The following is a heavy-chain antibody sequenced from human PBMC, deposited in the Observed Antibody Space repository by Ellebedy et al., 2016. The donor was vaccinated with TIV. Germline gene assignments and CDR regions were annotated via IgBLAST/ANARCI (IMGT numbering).Heavy chain of an antibody. CDR3: AFMWRYSYGLDY. V-gene: IGHV3-48*01. D-gene: IGHD5-18*01. Sequence: GESLKISCTASGFSFSFYGMNWVRQTPEKGLEWVSYISGSSDSIAYADFVKGRFTISRDNAKNSLYLQMNTLRAEDTAVYYCAFMWRYSYGLDYWGQGTLVTVSS. CDR2: ISGSSDSI. CDR1: GFSFSFYG. J-gene: IGHJ4*02.